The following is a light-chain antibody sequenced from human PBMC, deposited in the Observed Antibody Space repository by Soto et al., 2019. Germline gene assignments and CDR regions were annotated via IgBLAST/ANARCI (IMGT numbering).Light chain of an antibody. CDR3: SSYTGGSTVA. V-gene: IGLV2-14*01. CDR2: DVS. CDR1: SSDIGDYNY. Sequence: QSVLTQPASVSGSPGQSIAISCTGTSSDIGDYNYVSWYQQHPGKAPKLMIFDVSNRPSGVSNRFSGSMSGNTASLTISGLQPEDEADYYCSSYTGGSTVAFGGGTQLTVL. J-gene: IGLJ2*01.